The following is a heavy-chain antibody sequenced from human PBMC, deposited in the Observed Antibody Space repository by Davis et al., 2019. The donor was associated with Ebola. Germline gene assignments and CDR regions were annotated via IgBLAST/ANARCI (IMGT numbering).Heavy chain of an antibody. D-gene: IGHD6-19*01. CDR2: IRNKANTYTI. Sequence: PGGSLRLSCAASGFTFSSYSMNWVRQGPGKGLEWVARIRNKANTYTIEYAASVKGRFTISRDDSRNSLYLQMNSLNTDDTAVYHCATGSGSTGWRAFHYWGQGTLVTVSS. V-gene: IGHV3-72*01. CDR1: GFTFSSYS. CDR3: ATGSGSTGWRAFHY. J-gene: IGHJ4*02.